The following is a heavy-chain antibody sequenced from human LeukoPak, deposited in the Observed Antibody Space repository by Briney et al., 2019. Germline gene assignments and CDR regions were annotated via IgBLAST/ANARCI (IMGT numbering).Heavy chain of an antibody. CDR3: AREGRKDYGDFFDY. Sequence: PGGSLRLSWAASGFTFSSYWMSWVRQAPGKGLEWVANIKQDGSEKYYVDSVKGRFTISRDNAKNSLYLQMNSLRAEDTAVYYCAREGRKDYGDFFDYWGQGTLVTVSS. V-gene: IGHV3-7*01. J-gene: IGHJ4*02. CDR2: IKQDGSEK. CDR1: GFTFSSYW. D-gene: IGHD4-17*01.